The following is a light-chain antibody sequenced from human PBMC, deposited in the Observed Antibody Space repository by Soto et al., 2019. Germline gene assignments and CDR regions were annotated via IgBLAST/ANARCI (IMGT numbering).Light chain of an antibody. CDR2: KAS. V-gene: IGKV1-5*03. CDR1: QSISSW. CDR3: QQYNSYSPYT. Sequence: DIQMTQSPSTLSASVGDRVTITCRASQSISSWLAWYQQKPGKAPKLLIYKASSLESGVPSRFXGSGSGTXXXXXXXXXXPDDFATYYCQQYNSYSPYTFGQGTKLEIK. J-gene: IGKJ2*01.